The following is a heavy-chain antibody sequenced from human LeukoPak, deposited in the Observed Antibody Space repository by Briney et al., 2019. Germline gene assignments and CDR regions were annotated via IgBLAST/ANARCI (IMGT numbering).Heavy chain of an antibody. D-gene: IGHD3-22*01. Sequence: GGSLRLSCAASGFTLSSYAMSWVRQAPGKGLEWVSAISGSGGSTYYADSVKGPFTISRDNSKNTLYLQMNSLRAEDTAVYYCAKGDDSSGYYPFPFDYWGQGTLVTVSS. CDR2: ISGSGGST. V-gene: IGHV3-23*01. J-gene: IGHJ4*02. CDR3: AKGDDSSGYYPFPFDY. CDR1: GFTLSSYA.